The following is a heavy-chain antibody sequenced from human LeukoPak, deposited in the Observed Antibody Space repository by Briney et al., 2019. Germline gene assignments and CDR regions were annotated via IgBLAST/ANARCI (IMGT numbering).Heavy chain of an antibody. CDR1: GGSISSYY. CDR2: IYYSGGT. D-gene: IGHD2-2*01. Sequence: SETLSLTCTVSGGSISSYYWSWIRQPPGKGLEWIGYIYYSGGTNYNPSLKSRVTISVDTSKIQFSLKLSSVTAADTAVYYCARGLGGGSRTDAFDIWGQGTMVTVSS. J-gene: IGHJ3*02. CDR3: ARGLGGGSRTDAFDI. V-gene: IGHV4-59*01.